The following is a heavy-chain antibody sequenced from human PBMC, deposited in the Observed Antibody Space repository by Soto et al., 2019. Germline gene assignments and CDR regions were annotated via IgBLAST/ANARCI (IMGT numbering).Heavy chain of an antibody. CDR1: GFTFSDYY. CDR3: AASSLDWIYFDY. V-gene: IGHV3-11*06. D-gene: IGHD6-13*01. Sequence: PGGSLRLSCAASGFTFSDYYMSWIRQAPGKGLEWVSYISSSSSYTNYADSVKGRFTISRDNAKNSLYLQMNSLRAEDTAVYYCAASSLDWIYFDYWGQGTLVTVSS. CDR2: ISSSSSYT. J-gene: IGHJ4*02.